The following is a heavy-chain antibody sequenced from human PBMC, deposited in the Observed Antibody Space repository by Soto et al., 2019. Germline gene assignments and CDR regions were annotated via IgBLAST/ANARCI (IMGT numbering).Heavy chain of an antibody. CDR2: INAGNGNT. V-gene: IGHV1-3*01. Sequence: ASVKVSCKASGYTFTSYAMHWVRQAPGQRLEWMGWINAGNGNTKYSQKFQGRVTITRDTSASTAYMELSSLRSEDTAVYYCAGDVAYYYGMDVWGQGTTVTVS. CDR3: AGDVAYYYGMDV. D-gene: IGHD2-21*02. J-gene: IGHJ6*02. CDR1: GYTFTSYA.